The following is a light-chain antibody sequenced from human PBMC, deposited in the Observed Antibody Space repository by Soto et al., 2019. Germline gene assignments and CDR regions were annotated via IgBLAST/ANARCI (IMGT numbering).Light chain of an antibody. V-gene: IGLV2-14*03. CDR3: SSYTSSGALYV. CDR2: DVS. Sequence: QSALTQPASVSGSPGQSITISCTGTTSDLGDYNYVSWYQQNPGKAPKLMIYDVSNRPSGVSNRFSGAKSGTTASLTISGLQAEDEADYYCSSYTSSGALYVFGTGTKLTVL. CDR1: TSDLGDYNY. J-gene: IGLJ1*01.